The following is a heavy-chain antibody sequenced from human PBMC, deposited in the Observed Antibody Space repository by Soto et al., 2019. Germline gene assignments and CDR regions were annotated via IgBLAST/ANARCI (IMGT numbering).Heavy chain of an antibody. Sequence: QVQLVQSGAEVKKPGASVKVSCKASGYTFTSYGISWVRQAPGQGVEWMGWISTYIGNTHYSQKFQGRVTMTTDPSPTTAYLGRRSLRSDDPAVYYCARDDVGYCRNGVSSTKPLEYWGQGALVTVSS. J-gene: IGHJ4*02. CDR2: ISTYIGNT. V-gene: IGHV1-18*01. CDR3: ARDDVGYCRNGVSSTKPLEY. D-gene: IGHD2-8*01. CDR1: GYTFTSYG.